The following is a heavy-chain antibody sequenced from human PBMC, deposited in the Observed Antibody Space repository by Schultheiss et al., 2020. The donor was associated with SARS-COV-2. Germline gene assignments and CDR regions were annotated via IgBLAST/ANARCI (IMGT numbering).Heavy chain of an antibody. CDR1: GYTFTGYY. CDR3: ARGLIGSPYSHLDANFDY. Sequence: ASVKVSCKASGYTFTGYYMHWVRQAPGQGLEWMGWISAYNGNTNYAQKLQGRVTMTTDTSTSTAYMELRSLRSDDTAVYYCARGLIGSPYSHLDANFDYWGQGTLVTVSS. D-gene: IGHD1-26*01. J-gene: IGHJ4*02. CDR2: ISAYNGNT. V-gene: IGHV1-18*04.